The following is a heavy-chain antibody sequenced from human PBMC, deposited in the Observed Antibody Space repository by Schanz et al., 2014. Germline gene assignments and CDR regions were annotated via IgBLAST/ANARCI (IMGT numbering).Heavy chain of an antibody. D-gene: IGHD1-26*01. J-gene: IGHJ3*02. V-gene: IGHV1-69*02. CDR1: GGTFSSYT. Sequence: VQLVQSGAEVKKPGSSVKVSCTASGGTFSSYTISWVRQARGQGLEWVGRFIPILDVGNYAQQFQGRVTFTADKSTSTAYMELSSLRYEDTALYYCARGTMPGAFDIWGQGTMVTVSS. CDR3: ARGTMPGAFDI. CDR2: FIPILDVG.